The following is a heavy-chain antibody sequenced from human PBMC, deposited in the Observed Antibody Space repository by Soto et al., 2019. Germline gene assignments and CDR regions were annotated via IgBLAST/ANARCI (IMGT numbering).Heavy chain of an antibody. V-gene: IGHV3-7*01. CDR1: GFTFSNYW. Sequence: EVQVVESGGGLVQPGGSLRLSCAVSGFTFSNYWMTWVRQAPGKGLEWVAYMNQDGSQIYYVDSLRGRFTISRDNAKNSLYLQMNSLRVDDTAVYYCARDRGPNTPDYWGQGNLVTVSS. CDR2: MNQDGSQI. CDR3: ARDRGPNTPDY. D-gene: IGHD2-2*02. J-gene: IGHJ4*02.